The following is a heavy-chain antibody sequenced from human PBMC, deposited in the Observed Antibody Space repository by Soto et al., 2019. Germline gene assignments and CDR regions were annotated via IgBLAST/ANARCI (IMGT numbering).Heavy chain of an antibody. CDR1: GDTFINFD. V-gene: IGHV1-69*13. Sequence: SVKVSCKASGDTFINFDISWVRQAAGQGLEWMGGIIAIFGTANYAQKFQGRVTITADESTSTAYMELSSLRSEDTAVYYCARDRYCSGGSCHNWFDPWGQGTLVTVSS. J-gene: IGHJ5*02. D-gene: IGHD2-15*01. CDR3: ARDRYCSGGSCHNWFDP. CDR2: IIAIFGTA.